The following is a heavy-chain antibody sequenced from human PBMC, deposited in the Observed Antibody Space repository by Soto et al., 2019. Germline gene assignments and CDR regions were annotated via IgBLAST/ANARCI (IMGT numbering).Heavy chain of an antibody. CDR1: GFTFSSYA. CDR3: AKDKDELWIHFDY. V-gene: IGHV3-23*01. CDR2: ISGSGGST. J-gene: IGHJ4*02. Sequence: GGSLRLSCAASGFTFSSYAMSWVRQAPGKGLEWVSAISGSGGSTYYADSVKGRFAISRDNSKNTLYLQMNSLRAEDTAVYYCAKDKDELWIHFDYWGQGTLVTVSS. D-gene: IGHD5-18*01.